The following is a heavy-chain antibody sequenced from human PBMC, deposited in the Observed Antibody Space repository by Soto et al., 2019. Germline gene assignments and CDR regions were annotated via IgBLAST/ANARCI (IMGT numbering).Heavy chain of an antibody. CDR1: GGSISSYY. Sequence: SETLSLTCTVSGGSISSYYWSWIRQPPGKGLEWIGYIYYSGSTNYNPSLKSRVTISVDTSKNQFSLKLSSVTAADTAVYYCARQGRASSSWYSSYYMDVWGKGTTVTVSS. CDR3: ARQGRASSSWYSSYYMDV. D-gene: IGHD6-13*01. CDR2: IYYSGST. J-gene: IGHJ6*03. V-gene: IGHV4-59*01.